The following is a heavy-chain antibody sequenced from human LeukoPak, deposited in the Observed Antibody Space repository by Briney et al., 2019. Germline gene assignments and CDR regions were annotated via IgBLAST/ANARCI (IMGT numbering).Heavy chain of an antibody. D-gene: IGHD1-1*01. J-gene: IGHJ4*02. Sequence: GGYLRLSCAASGFTFSSYSMNWVRQAPGKGLEWVSSISSSSSYIYYADSVKGRFTISRDNAKNSLYLQMNSLRAEDTAVYYCARVRPNWNDPIDYWGQGTLVTVSS. CDR1: GFTFSSYS. CDR3: ARVRPNWNDPIDY. V-gene: IGHV3-21*01. CDR2: ISSSSSYI.